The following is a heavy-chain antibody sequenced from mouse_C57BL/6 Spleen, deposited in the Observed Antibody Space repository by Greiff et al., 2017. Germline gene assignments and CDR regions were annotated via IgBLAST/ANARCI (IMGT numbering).Heavy chain of an antibody. CDR3: ARSTTVEYYAMDY. CDR1: GYTFTSYW. V-gene: IGHV1-7*01. J-gene: IGHJ4*01. Sequence: VQLQQSGAELAKPGASVKLSCKASGYTFTSYWMHWVKQRPGQGLEWIGYINPSSGYTKYNQKFKDKATLTADKSSSTAYMQLSSLTYEDSAVYYCARSTTVEYYAMDYWGQGTSVTVSS. CDR2: INPSSGYT. D-gene: IGHD1-1*01.